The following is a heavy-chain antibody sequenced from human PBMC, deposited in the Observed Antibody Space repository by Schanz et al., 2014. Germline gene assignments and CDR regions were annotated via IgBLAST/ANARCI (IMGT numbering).Heavy chain of an antibody. CDR2: IIPILGIA. CDR3: AGTYCSSTSCYTGYYYMDV. V-gene: IGHV1-69*02. J-gene: IGHJ6*03. CDR1: GGTFSTYP. D-gene: IGHD2-2*02. Sequence: QVQLVQSGAEVKKPGSSMKVSCKASGGTFSTYPISWVRQAPGQGLEWMGRIIPILGIANYAQKFQGRVTNTADKSTSTAYMELTSLRSEDTAVYYCAGTYCSSTSCYTGYYYMDVWGKGTTVTVSS.